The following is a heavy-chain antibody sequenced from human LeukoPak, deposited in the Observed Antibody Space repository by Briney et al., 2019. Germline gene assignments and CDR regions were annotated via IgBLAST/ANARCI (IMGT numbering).Heavy chain of an antibody. CDR2: MFYSGNA. Sequence: SETLSLTCTVSGDSVRTSNSYWGWIRQPPGKGLEWIGSMFYSGNAYYNPSLKSRVTISVDTSENQLSLRLSSVTAADTAVYYCARHPHYYFDNSARWGQGTLVTVSS. CDR3: ARHPHYYFDNSAR. V-gene: IGHV4-39*01. D-gene: IGHD3-22*01. J-gene: IGHJ4*02. CDR1: GDSVRTSNSY.